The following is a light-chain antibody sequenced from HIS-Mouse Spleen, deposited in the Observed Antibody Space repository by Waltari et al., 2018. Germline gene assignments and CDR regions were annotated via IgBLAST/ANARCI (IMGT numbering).Light chain of an antibody. CDR3: YPAAGNSRV. Sequence: SYELTQPSSVSVSPGQTARITCSGDVLAKKYARWFQQKPGQAPVLVIYKASERPSGIPGRFSGSSSRTQVTFALSRAQVGDGGYYYRYPAAGNSRVFRGGTKLTVL. V-gene: IGLV3-27*01. J-gene: IGLJ2*01. CDR1: VLAKKY. CDR2: KAS.